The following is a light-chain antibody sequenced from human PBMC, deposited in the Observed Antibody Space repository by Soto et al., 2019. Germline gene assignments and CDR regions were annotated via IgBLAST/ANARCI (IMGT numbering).Light chain of an antibody. V-gene: IGKV1-8*01. CDR2: KAS. CDR3: QQYYAYPRT. J-gene: IGKJ1*01. Sequence: AIRMTQSPSSLSASTGDRVTITCRASQGISSYLAWYQQKPGKAPKLLIYKASNLQSGVPSRFSGSGSGTDFTLTISSLQPEDFATYYCQQYYAYPRTFGQGTKVDIK. CDR1: QGISSY.